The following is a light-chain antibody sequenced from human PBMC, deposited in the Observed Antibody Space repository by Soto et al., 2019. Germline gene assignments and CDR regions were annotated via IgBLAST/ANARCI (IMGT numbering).Light chain of an antibody. V-gene: IGKV3-20*01. CDR3: QHFGGTTFT. CDR1: QSVSSSY. J-gene: IGKJ5*01. Sequence: EIVLTQSPGTLSLSPGERATLSCRASQSVSSSYLGWYQQKPGQAPRLLIYGASSRATGIPDRFSGSGSGTDFTLTISRLEPEDFAVYYCQHFGGTTFTFGQGTRLEIK. CDR2: GAS.